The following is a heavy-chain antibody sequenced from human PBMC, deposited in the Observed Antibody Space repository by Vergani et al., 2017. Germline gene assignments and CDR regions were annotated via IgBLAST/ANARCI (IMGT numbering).Heavy chain of an antibody. CDR3: ARSVGATDY. J-gene: IGHJ4*02. V-gene: IGHV1-2*02. Sequence: QVQLVQSGAEVKKPGSSVKVSCKASGGTFSSYAISWVRQAPGQGLEWMGWINPNSGGTNYAQKFQGRVTMTRDTSISTAYMELSRLRSDDTAVYDCARSVGATDYWGQGTLVTVSS. CDR2: INPNSGGT. D-gene: IGHD1-26*01. CDR1: GGTFSSYA.